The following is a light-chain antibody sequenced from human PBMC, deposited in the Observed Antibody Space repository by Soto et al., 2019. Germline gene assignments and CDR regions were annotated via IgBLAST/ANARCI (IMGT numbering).Light chain of an antibody. CDR2: GAS. Sequence: EIVMTQSPATLSVTPGEAVTLTCRASQSVGGAVAWYQHKPGQAPGLLIVGASMRATGVPGRFSGGGSGTEFTLTISSLQSEDFAVYYCQQYKNWPPLTFGGGTTVEIK. CDR3: QQYKNWPPLT. CDR1: QSVGGA. J-gene: IGKJ4*01. V-gene: IGKV3-15*01.